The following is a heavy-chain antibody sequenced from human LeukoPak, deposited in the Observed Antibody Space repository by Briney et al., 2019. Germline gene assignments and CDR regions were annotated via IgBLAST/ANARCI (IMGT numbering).Heavy chain of an antibody. CDR2: ISAYNGNT. J-gene: IGHJ5*02. V-gene: IGHV1-18*01. D-gene: IGHD2-2*01. Sequence: ASVKVSCKASGYTFTSYGISWVRQAPGQGLEWMGWISAYNGNTNYAQKLQGRVTMTTDTSTSTAYMELRSPRSDDTAVYYCARERWLGCSSTSCYNWFDPWGQGTLVTVSS. CDR1: GYTFTSYG. CDR3: ARERWLGCSSTSCYNWFDP.